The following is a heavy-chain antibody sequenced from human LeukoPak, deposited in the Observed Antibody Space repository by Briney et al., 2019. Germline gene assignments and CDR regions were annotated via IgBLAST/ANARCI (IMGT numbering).Heavy chain of an antibody. V-gene: IGHV3-48*03. D-gene: IGHD1-26*01. CDR3: ARVFGIVGG. CDR2: ISSSGTSM. Sequence: GGCLRLSCAASGFTFSSYEMNWVRQAPGKGLEWVSYISSSGTSMYYADSVKGRFTISRDNVKNSLYLQMNSLRADDTAVYYCARVFGIVGGWGQGTLVTVSS. J-gene: IGHJ4*02. CDR1: GFTFSSYE.